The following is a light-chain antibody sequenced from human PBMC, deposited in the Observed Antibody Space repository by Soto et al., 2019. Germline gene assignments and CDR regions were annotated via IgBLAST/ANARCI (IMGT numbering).Light chain of an antibody. CDR2: EVS. CDR1: SSDVGTYNL. CDR3: CSYAGVRTPYV. V-gene: IGLV2-23*02. Sequence: QSVLTQPASVSGSPGQSITISCTGTSSDVGTYNLVSWYQQHPDKAPKLIIFEVSKRPSGLSNRFSGSKSGNTASLTISGLQAEDEADYYCCSYAGVRTPYVFGTGTKLTVL. J-gene: IGLJ1*01.